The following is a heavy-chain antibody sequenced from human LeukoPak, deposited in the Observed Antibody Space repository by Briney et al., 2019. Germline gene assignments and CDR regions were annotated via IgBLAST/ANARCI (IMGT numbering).Heavy chain of an antibody. Sequence: ASVKVSCKVSGYTLTELSMHWVRQAPGKGLEWMGGFDPGDGETIYAQKFQGRVTMTEDTSTDTAYMELSSLRSEDTAVYYCATGQGYSSGWVFDYWGQGTLVTVSS. V-gene: IGHV1-24*01. CDR1: GYTLTELS. CDR3: ATGQGYSSGWVFDY. J-gene: IGHJ4*02. CDR2: FDPGDGET. D-gene: IGHD6-19*01.